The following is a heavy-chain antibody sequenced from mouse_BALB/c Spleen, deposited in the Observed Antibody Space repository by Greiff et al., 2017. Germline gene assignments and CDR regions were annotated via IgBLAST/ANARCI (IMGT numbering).Heavy chain of an antibody. V-gene: IGHV1-7*01. CDR2: INPSTGYT. CDR3: AMGDYAMDY. CDR1: GYTFTSYW. Sequence: QVQLQQSGAELAKPGASVKMSCKASGYTFTSYWMHWVKQRPGQGLEWIGYINPSTGYTEYNQKFKDKATLTADKSSSTAYMQLSSLTSEDSAVYYCAMGDYAMDYWGQGTSVTVSS. J-gene: IGHJ4*01.